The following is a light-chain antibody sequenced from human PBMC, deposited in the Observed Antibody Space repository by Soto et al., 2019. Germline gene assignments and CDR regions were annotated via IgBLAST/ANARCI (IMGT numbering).Light chain of an antibody. CDR3: NSYVGNTNNVV. CDR1: GSDVGGNNY. Sequence: QSALTQPPSASGSPGQSVTISCTGTGSDVGGNNYVSWYQQHPGKAPKLMIYEVNKRPSGVPDRFSGSKSGNTASLTVSGRQADDEADYYCNSYVGNTNNVVFGGGTKLTVL. CDR2: EVN. V-gene: IGLV2-8*01. J-gene: IGLJ2*01.